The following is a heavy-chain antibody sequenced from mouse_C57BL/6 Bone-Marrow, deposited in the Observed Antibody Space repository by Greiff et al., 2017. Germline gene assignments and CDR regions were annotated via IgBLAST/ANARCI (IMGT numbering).Heavy chain of an antibody. CDR3: ARYLGQY. CDR2: IDPSDSYT. D-gene: IGHD3-3*01. CDR1: GYTFTSYW. V-gene: IGHV1-50*01. Sequence: VQLQQPGAELVKPGASVKLSCKASGYTFTSYWMQWVKQRPGQGLEWIGEIDPSDSYTNYNQKFKGKATLTVDTSSSTAYMQLSSLTSEDSAVYYCARYLGQYWGQGTLVTVSA. J-gene: IGHJ3*01.